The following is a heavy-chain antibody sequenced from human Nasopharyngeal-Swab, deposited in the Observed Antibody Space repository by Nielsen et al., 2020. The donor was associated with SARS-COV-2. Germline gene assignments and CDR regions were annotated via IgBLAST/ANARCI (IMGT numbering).Heavy chain of an antibody. CDR1: GFTFSSYS. V-gene: IGHV3-21*01. J-gene: IGHJ3*02. Sequence: GGSLRLSCAASGFTFSSYSMNWVRQAPGKGLEWVSSISSSSSYIYYADSVKDQFTISRDNAKNSLYLQMNSLRAEDTAVYYCARGKYRRAFDIWGQGTMVTVSS. CDR2: ISSSSSYI. CDR3: ARGKYRRAFDI. D-gene: IGHD6-6*01.